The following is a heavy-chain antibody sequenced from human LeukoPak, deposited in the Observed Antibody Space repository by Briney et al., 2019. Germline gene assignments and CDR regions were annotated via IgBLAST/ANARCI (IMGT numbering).Heavy chain of an antibody. CDR3: ARHDHWYGGN. CDR1: GGSISSYY. CDR2: IHYSGNT. V-gene: IGHV4-59*08. D-gene: IGHD4-23*01. J-gene: IGHJ4*02. Sequence: SETLSLTCTVSGGSISSYYRSWIRQPPGKGLEWIGYIHYSGNTNYNPSLKSRVTISVDTSKNQFSLKLISVTAADTAVYYCARHDHWYGGNWGQGTLVTVSS.